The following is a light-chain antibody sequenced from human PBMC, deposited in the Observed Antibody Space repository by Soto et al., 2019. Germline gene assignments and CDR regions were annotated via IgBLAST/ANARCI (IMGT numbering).Light chain of an antibody. CDR1: QNVWTY. CDR3: QQTFYIPRT. CDR2: GAS. V-gene: IGKV1-39*01. J-gene: IGKJ2*01. Sequence: DIQMSQSPPSLSASVGASVTITCRASQNVWTYLNWYQQKPGKAPRLLLYGASDLEDGVPARFSGSGSGTDFTLTISSLQPEDYATYYCQQTFYIPRTFGQGTKVDSK.